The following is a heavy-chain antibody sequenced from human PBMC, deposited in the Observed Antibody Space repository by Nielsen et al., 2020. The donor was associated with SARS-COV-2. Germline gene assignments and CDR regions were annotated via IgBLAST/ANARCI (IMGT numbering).Heavy chain of an antibody. V-gene: IGHV3-23*01. CDR3: AKMRDYDFWSGYCFDY. CDR1: GFTFSSYA. J-gene: IGHJ4*02. Sequence: GGSLRLSCAASGFTFSSYAMSWVRQAPGKGLEWVSAISGSGGSTHYADSVKGRFTISRDNSKNTLYLQMNSLRAEDTAVYYCAKMRDYDFWSGYCFDYWGQGTLVTVSS. CDR2: ISGSGGST. D-gene: IGHD3-3*01.